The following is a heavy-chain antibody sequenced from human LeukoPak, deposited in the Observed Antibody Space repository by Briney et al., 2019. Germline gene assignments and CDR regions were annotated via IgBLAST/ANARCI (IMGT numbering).Heavy chain of an antibody. V-gene: IGHV1-69*13. D-gene: IGHD1-1*01. CDR1: GGTFSSYA. Sequence: ASVKVSCKASGGTFSSYAISWVRQAPGQGLEWMGGIIPIFGTANYAQKFQGRVTITADESTSTAYMELSSLRSEDTAVYYCARDSRTGTSFDYWGQGTLVTVSS. CDR2: IIPIFGTA. CDR3: ARDSRTGTSFDY. J-gene: IGHJ4*02.